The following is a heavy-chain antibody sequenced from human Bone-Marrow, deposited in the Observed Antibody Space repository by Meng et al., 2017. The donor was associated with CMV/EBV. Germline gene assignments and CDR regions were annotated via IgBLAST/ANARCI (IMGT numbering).Heavy chain of an antibody. Sequence: QCSGYCFPNSGIGWMRQMPGKGLEWMGVLYPGDSDTRYSPSFQGQVTISADKSISTAYLQWSSLKASDTAMYYCARGVTPGGGWFDPWGQGTLVTVSS. CDR2: LYPGDSDT. V-gene: IGHV5-51*01. CDR3: ARGVTPGGGWFDP. J-gene: IGHJ5*02. CDR1: GYCFPNSG. D-gene: IGHD4-23*01.